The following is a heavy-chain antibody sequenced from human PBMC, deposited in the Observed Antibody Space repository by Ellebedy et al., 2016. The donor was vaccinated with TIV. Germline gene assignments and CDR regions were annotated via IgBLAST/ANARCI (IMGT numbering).Heavy chain of an antibody. D-gene: IGHD1-26*01. Sequence: GESLKISXTASGFSFDDHAMNWVRQAPGKGLEWVSYISSSSSTIYYADSVKGRFTISRDNAKNSLYLQMNSLRDEDTAVYYCAKHGVGAELDDAFDIWGQGAMVTVSS. CDR2: ISSSSSTI. V-gene: IGHV3-48*02. CDR1: GFSFDDHA. J-gene: IGHJ3*02. CDR3: AKHGVGAELDDAFDI.